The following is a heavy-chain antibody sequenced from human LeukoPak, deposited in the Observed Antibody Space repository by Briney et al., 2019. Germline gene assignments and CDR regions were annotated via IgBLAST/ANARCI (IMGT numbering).Heavy chain of an antibody. V-gene: IGHV3-23*01. CDR2: ISGTGGST. CDR3: AKGFGDYYYYYMDV. J-gene: IGHJ6*03. CDR1: VFTFSNYA. D-gene: IGHD3-16*01. Sequence: GGSLRLSCAASVFTFSNYAMIGVRRAPGKGREWVSAISGTGGSTYYPDSVKGRFTISRDNSKNTLYLQMNRLRADDTAVYYCAKGFGDYYYYYMDVWGKGTTVTVSS.